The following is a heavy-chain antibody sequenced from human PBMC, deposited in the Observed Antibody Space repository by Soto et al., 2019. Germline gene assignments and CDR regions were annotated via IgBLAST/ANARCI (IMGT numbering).Heavy chain of an antibody. D-gene: IGHD4-17*01. Sequence: PSETLSLTCTVSGGSVSSGNYYWSWIRQPPGKGLEWIGYFYYTGSANFNPSLKSRIIMSVDKSKNQFSLKLSSVTAADTAVYYCARGSTTVVTPNWFDPWGQGTLVTVSS. V-gene: IGHV4-61*01. CDR3: ARGSTTVVTPNWFDP. J-gene: IGHJ5*02. CDR2: FYYTGSA. CDR1: GGSVSSGNYY.